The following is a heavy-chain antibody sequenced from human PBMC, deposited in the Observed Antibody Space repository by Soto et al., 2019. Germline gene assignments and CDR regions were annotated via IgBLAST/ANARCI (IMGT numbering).Heavy chain of an antibody. CDR3: AKDHYDNSGYYDFDD. J-gene: IGHJ4*02. CDR2: ISNDGSNR. CDR1: GFTFSSYG. V-gene: IGHV3-30*18. Sequence: QVQLVESGGGVVQPGRSLRLSCAASGFTFSSYGMHWVRKAPGKGLEWAAVISNDGSNRYYADSVKGRFTISRDNSENTLYLQMNSLRAEDTAVYYCAKDHYDNSGYYDFDDWGQGTLVTVSS. D-gene: IGHD3-22*01.